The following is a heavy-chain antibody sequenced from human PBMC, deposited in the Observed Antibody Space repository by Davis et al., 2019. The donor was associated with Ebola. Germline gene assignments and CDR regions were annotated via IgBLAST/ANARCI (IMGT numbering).Heavy chain of an antibody. CDR2: IYYSGST. J-gene: IGHJ5*02. V-gene: IGHV4-59*01. CDR1: GGSISSYY. CDR3: ARYSSSFRLFDP. Sequence: PSETLSLTCTVSGGSISSYYWSWIRQPPGKGLEWIGYIYYSGSTNYNPSLKSRVTISVDTSKNQFSLKLSSVTAADTAVYYCARYSSSFRLFDPWGQGTLVTDSS. D-gene: IGHD6-13*01.